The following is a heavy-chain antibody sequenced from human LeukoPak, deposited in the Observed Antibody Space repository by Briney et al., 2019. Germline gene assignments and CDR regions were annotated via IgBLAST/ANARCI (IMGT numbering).Heavy chain of an antibody. CDR2: INPNSGGT. V-gene: IGHV1-2*02. J-gene: IGHJ4*02. CDR1: GYTFTGYY. D-gene: IGHD5-18*01. CDR3: ARDGIGILLWLRAKYYFDY. Sequence: GASVKVSCKASGYTFTGYYMHWVRQAPGQGLEWMGWINPNSGGTNYAQEFQGRVTMTRDTSISTAYMELSRLRSDDTAVYYCARDGIGILLWLRAKYYFDYWGQGTLVTVSS.